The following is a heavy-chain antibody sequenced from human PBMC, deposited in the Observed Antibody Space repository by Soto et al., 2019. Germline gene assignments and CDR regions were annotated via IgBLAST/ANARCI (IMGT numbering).Heavy chain of an antibody. D-gene: IGHD4-17*01. CDR1: GFIFSTYN. Sequence: GGSLRLSCAASGFIFSTYNMNWVRQAPGKGLEWVSIIYSDDSTYFADSVEGRFTISRDNSKNTLFLQMNSLRVEDTAVYYCARRGPTVTYRAFDIWGQGTMVTVSS. CDR2: IYSDDST. J-gene: IGHJ3*02. V-gene: IGHV3-53*01. CDR3: ARRGPTVTYRAFDI.